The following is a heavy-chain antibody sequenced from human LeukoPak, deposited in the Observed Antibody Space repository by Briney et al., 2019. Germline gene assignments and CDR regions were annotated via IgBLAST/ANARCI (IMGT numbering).Heavy chain of an antibody. Sequence: GGSLRLSCAASGFTFSSYAMSWVRQAPGKGLEWVSAISGSGGSTYYADSVKGRFTISRDNSKNTLYLQMNSLRAEDTAVYYCAKKPRVYDSSGYYYDGWGQGTLVTVSS. J-gene: IGHJ4*02. CDR2: ISGSGGST. CDR3: AKKPRVYDSSGYYYDG. D-gene: IGHD3-22*01. CDR1: GFTFSSYA. V-gene: IGHV3-23*01.